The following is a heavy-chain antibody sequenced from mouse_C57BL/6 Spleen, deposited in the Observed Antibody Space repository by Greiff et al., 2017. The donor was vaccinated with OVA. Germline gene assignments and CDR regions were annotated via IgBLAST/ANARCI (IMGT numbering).Heavy chain of an antibody. D-gene: IGHD2-5*01. CDR3: ARDYYSNYGAWFAC. Sequence: EVKLVESGGGLVKPGGSLKLSCAASGFTFSSYALSWVRQTPEKRLEWVATISDGGSYTYYPDNVKGRFTISRDNAKNNLYLQMSHLKSEDTAMYYCARDYYSNYGAWFACWGQGTLVTVSA. J-gene: IGHJ3*01. CDR2: ISDGGSYT. V-gene: IGHV5-4*03. CDR1: GFTFSSYA.